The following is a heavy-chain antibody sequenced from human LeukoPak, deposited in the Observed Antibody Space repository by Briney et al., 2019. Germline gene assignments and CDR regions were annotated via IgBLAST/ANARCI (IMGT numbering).Heavy chain of an antibody. J-gene: IGHJ5*02. CDR3: APSIAVFLGFDP. V-gene: IGHV1-2*06. CDR2: INPNSGGT. Sequence: ASVKVSCKASGYTFTGYYMHWVRQAPGQGLEWMGRINPNSGGTNYAQKFQGRVTMTRDTSISTAYMELSRLRSDDTAVYYWAPSIAVFLGFDPWGQGTLVTVSS. D-gene: IGHD6-6*01. CDR1: GYTFTGYY.